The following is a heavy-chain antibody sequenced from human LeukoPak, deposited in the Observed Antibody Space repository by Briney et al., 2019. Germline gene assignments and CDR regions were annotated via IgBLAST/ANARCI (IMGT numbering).Heavy chain of an antibody. V-gene: IGHV1-69*05. D-gene: IGHD4-17*01. J-gene: IGHJ4*02. CDR1: GGTFSSYA. Sequence: SVKVSCKASGGTFSSYAISWVRQAPGQGLEWMGRIIPIFGTANYAQKFQGRVTITTDEPTSTAYMELSSLRSEDTAVYYCARNGEGADYGFDYWGQGTLVTVSS. CDR2: IIPIFGTA. CDR3: ARNGEGADYGFDY.